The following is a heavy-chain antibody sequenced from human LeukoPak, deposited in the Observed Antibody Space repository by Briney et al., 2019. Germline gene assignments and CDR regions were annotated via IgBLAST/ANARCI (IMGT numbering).Heavy chain of an antibody. Sequence: GASVKVSCKASGYIFTSYAMHWVRQAPGQRLEWMGWINAGNGNTKYSQKFQGRVTITRDTSASTAYMELSSLRSEDTAVYYCARDRWAVVVAARLADNFDYWGQGTLVTVSS. CDR3: ARDRWAVVVAARLADNFDY. CDR2: INAGNGNT. D-gene: IGHD2-15*01. V-gene: IGHV1-3*01. J-gene: IGHJ4*02. CDR1: GYIFTSYA.